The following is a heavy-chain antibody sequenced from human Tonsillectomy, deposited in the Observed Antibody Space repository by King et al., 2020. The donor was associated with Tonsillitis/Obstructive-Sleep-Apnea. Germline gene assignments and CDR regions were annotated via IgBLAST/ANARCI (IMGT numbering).Heavy chain of an antibody. Sequence: VQLVQSGAEVKKPGASVKVSCKASGYTFTGYYMHWVRQAPGQGLEWMVRINPNSGGTNYAQKFQGRVTMTRDTSIGTAYMVLSRVRSDDTAVYYCPLGGVYCSGGGGYSGLNYWGQGTLVTVSS. D-gene: IGHD2-15*01. V-gene: IGHV1-2*06. J-gene: IGHJ4*02. CDR2: INPNSGGT. CDR3: PLGGVYCSGGGGYSGLNY. CDR1: GYTFTGYY.